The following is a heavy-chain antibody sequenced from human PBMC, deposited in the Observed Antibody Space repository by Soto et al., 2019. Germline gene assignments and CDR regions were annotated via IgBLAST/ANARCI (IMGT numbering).Heavy chain of an antibody. J-gene: IGHJ3*01. CDR3: ARLRRDWGDAFDL. CDR1: GGSFDSSA. CDR2: IIPVFDKA. Sequence: QVPLVQSGADVKKPGSSVKVSCKTSGGSFDSSAISWVRQAPAQGLEWMGEIIPVFDKANYAQNFQDRLTITADESTGTVFMQLSSLRSDDTAVYFCARLRRDWGDAFDLWGQGTVVTVSS. V-gene: IGHV1-69*01. D-gene: IGHD3-16*01.